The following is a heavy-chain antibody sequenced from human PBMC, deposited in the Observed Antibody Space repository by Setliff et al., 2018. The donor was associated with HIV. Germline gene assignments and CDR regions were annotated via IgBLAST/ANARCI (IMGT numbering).Heavy chain of an antibody. D-gene: IGHD3-16*01. J-gene: IGHJ5*02. CDR2: INPDGSAT. CDR1: GFTLSDHW. CDR3: ARSERWGAGS. Sequence: PGGSLRLSCAASGFTLSDHWMHWVRQVPGKGLVWVSRINPDGSATSYADSVKGRFTISRDNAKNTLYLQMNSLRAEDTAVYYCARSERWGAGSWGQGTLVTVSS. V-gene: IGHV3-74*01.